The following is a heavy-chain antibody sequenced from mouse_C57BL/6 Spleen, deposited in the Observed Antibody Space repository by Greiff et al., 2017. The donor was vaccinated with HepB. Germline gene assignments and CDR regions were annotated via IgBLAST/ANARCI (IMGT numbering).Heavy chain of an antibody. Sequence: QVQLKQSGPELVKPGASVKISCKASGYAFSSSWMNWVKQRPGKGLEWIGRIYPGDGDTNYNGKFKGKATLTADKSSSTAYMQLSSLTSEDSAVYFCARHYGDAMDYWGQGTSVTVSS. CDR1: GYAFSSSW. J-gene: IGHJ4*01. V-gene: IGHV1-82*01. D-gene: IGHD1-1*01. CDR2: IYPGDGDT. CDR3: ARHYGDAMDY.